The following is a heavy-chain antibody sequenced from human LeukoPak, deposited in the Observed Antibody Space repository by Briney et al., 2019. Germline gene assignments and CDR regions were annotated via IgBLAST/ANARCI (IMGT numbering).Heavy chain of an antibody. D-gene: IGHD5-12*01. V-gene: IGHV3-74*01. CDR2: INSDGSRT. CDR3: ASGYTNSSFDP. CDR1: GFTFSSYW. J-gene: IGHJ5*02. Sequence: GGSLRLSCAASGFTFSSYWMHWVRQAPGNGLVWVSRINSDGSRTNYADSVKGRLTISRDNAKNTLYLQMNSLRVEDTAVYYCASGYTNSSFDPWGQGTLVTVSS.